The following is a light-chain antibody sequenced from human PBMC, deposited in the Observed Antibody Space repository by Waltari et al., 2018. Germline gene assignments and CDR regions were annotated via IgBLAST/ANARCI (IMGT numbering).Light chain of an antibody. Sequence: QSVLTQPPSASGTPGQRVTVSCSVSSSHIGSNPVNWYQQLPGTAPKLLIYSNNQRPSGVPDRFSGSKSGTSASLAISGLQSEDEADYYCAAWDDSLNGYVVFGGGTKLTVL. V-gene: IGLV1-44*01. CDR1: SSHIGSNP. CDR3: AAWDDSLNGYVV. CDR2: SNN. J-gene: IGLJ2*01.